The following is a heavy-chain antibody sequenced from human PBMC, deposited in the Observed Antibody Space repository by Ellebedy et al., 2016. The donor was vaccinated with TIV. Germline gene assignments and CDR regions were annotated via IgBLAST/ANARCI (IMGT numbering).Heavy chain of an antibody. D-gene: IGHD6-13*01. V-gene: IGHV3-21*01. Sequence: GESLKISXAASGFTFSSYSMNWVRQAPGKGLEWVSSISSSSSYIYYADSVKGRFTISRDNAKNSLYLQMNSLRAEDTAVYYCARDSIPGIAAAARGVYMDVWGKGTTVTVSS. CDR3: ARDSIPGIAAAARGVYMDV. CDR1: GFTFSSYS. CDR2: ISSSSSYI. J-gene: IGHJ6*03.